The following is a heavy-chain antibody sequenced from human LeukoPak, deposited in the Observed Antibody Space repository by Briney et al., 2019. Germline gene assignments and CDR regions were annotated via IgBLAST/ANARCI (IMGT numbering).Heavy chain of an antibody. V-gene: IGHV3-48*02. J-gene: IGHJ3*02. CDR3: ARGLGAFDM. Sequence: PGGSLRLSCAASGITLRTYSMNWVRQAPGKGLEWVSYMSSGSTIIYADSVKGRFTISRDNAKNSLYLQMNSLRDEDTAVYYCARGLGAFDMWGQGTKVTVSA. CDR2: MSSGSTII. CDR1: GITLRTYS. D-gene: IGHD3-16*01.